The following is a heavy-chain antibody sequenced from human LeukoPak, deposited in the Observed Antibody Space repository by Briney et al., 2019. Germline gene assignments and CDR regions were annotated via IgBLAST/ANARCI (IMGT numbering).Heavy chain of an antibody. D-gene: IGHD2-15*01. J-gene: IGHJ3*02. CDR3: ARGVDCSDFAFDI. Sequence: SETLSLTCTVSGVSISSHCWSWIRQPPRKGLEWIGGSTNHNPSLKSRVTISVDTSKNQFSLKLSSVTAADTAVYYCARGVDCSDFAFDIWGQGTIVTVSP. V-gene: IGHV4-59*11. CDR2: GST. CDR1: GVSISSHC.